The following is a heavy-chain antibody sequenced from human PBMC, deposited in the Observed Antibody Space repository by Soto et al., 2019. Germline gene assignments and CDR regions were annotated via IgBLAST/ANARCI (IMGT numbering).Heavy chain of an antibody. CDR2: IYYSGST. V-gene: IGHV4-31*03. CDR1: GGSISSGGYY. CDR3: ARVSHTVTTFDYYYGMDV. D-gene: IGHD4-17*01. J-gene: IGHJ6*02. Sequence: SETLSLTCTVSGGSISSGGYYWSWIRQHPGKGLEWIGYIYYSGSTYYNPSLKSRVTISVDTSKNQFSLKLSSVTAADTAVYYCARVSHTVTTFDYYYGMDVWGQGTTVTVSS.